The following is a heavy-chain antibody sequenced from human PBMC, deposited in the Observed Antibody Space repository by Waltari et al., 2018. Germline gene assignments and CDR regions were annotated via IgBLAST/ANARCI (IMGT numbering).Heavy chain of an antibody. CDR3: ARVLGGHNYGYYYYYMDV. D-gene: IGHD5-18*01. CDR2: IYTGGST. Sequence: QVQLQESGPGLVKPSETLSLTCNVSGDSISKFYWSWFRQPAGKGLEWIGHIYTGGSTNYNPSLKSRVTMSVDTSKNQFSLKLSSVTAADTAVYYCARVLGGHNYGYYYYYMDVWGKGTTVTISS. CDR1: GDSISKFY. J-gene: IGHJ6*03. V-gene: IGHV4-4*07.